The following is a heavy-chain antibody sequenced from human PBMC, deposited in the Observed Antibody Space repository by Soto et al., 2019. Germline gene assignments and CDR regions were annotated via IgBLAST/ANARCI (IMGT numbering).Heavy chain of an antibody. V-gene: IGHV1-18*01. D-gene: IGHD1-1*01. J-gene: IGHJ4*02. CDR1: GYGFTTYG. CDR3: ARGRYGDY. CDR2: ISAHNGKT. Sequence: QVHLVQSGAEVKKPGASVKVSCKGSGYGFTTYGITWVRQAPGQGLEWMPWISAHNGKTNYAQKLQGRVTLTTDTSTSTAYMDLRSLRSDDTAVYYCARGRYGDYWGQGALVTVSS.